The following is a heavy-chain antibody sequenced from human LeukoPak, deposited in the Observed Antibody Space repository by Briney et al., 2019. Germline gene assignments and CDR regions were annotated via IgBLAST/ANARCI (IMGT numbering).Heavy chain of an antibody. CDR1: GFTFSSHW. CDR2: INNGGSDT. J-gene: IGHJ6*02. V-gene: IGHV3-74*01. D-gene: IGHD3-10*01. Sequence: GGSLRLSCAASGFTFSSHWMHWVRQAPGKGLVWVSRINNGGSDTTYADSVKGRFTISRDNGKNTLYLQMNSLRAEDTAVYYCARDNGGYYYYYYGMDVWGQGTTVTVSS. CDR3: ARDNGGYYYYYYGMDV.